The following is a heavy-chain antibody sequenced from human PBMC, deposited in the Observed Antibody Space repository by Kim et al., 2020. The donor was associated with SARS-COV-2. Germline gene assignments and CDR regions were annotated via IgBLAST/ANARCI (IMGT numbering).Heavy chain of an antibody. CDR1: GGSISSSSYY. CDR3: ARHSLRFLEWANWFDP. Sequence: SETLSLTCTVSGGSISSSSYYWGWIRQPPGKGLEWIGSIHYSGSTYYNPSLKSRVTISVDTSKNQFSLKLSSVTAADTAVYYCARHSLRFLEWANWFDPWGQGTLVTVSS. CDR2: IHYSGST. D-gene: IGHD3-3*01. V-gene: IGHV4-39*01. J-gene: IGHJ5*02.